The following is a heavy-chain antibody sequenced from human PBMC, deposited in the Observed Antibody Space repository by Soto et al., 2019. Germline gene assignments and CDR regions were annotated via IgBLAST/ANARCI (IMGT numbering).Heavy chain of an antibody. Sequence: QVQLVESGGGVVQPGRSLRLSCAASGFTFSSYGMHWVRQAPGKGLEWVELISSDGSNKYYADSVKGRFTISRDNSKNTLYLQMNTLRAEDTAVYYCAKVRADYYYGSGPFDYWGQGTLVTVSS. J-gene: IGHJ4*02. CDR3: AKVRADYYYGSGPFDY. V-gene: IGHV3-30*18. CDR1: GFTFSSYG. D-gene: IGHD3-10*01. CDR2: ISSDGSNK.